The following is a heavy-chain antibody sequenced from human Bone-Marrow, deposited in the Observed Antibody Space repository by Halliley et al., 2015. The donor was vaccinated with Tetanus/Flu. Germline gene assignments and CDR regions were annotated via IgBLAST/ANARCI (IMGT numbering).Heavy chain of an antibody. CDR3: AKDAALHEEDNWFDP. CDR2: ISYDGRKK. Sequence: SLRLSCAASGFIFNNYGMHWVRQAPGKGLEWVAVISYDGRKKYYADSVKGRFTISRDSSENTVNLEMNSLRIEDTAVYYCAKDAALHEEDNWFDPWGQGTLVTVSS. J-gene: IGHJ5*02. CDR1: GFIFNNYG. V-gene: IGHV3-30*18. D-gene: IGHD2-15*01.